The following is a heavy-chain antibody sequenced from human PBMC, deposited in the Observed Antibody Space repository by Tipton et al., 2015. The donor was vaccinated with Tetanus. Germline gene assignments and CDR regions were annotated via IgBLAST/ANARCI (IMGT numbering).Heavy chain of an antibody. CDR2: INQSGSA. CDR3: ARGPFAYDR. V-gene: IGHV4-34*01. J-gene: IGHJ5*02. Sequence: TLSLTCAVYGGSFSGYYWSWIRQPPGKGLEWIGEINQSGSANYNPSLKSRVTISVDTSKNQFSLKLSSVVAADTAVYYCARGPFAYDRWGQGALVTVSS. CDR1: GGSFSGYY.